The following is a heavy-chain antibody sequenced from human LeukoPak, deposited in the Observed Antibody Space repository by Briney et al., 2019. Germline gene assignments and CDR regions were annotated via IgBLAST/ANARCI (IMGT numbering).Heavy chain of an antibody. CDR1: GVSISSSSHY. D-gene: IGHD3-3*01. J-gene: IGHJ4*02. CDR2: IYYSWRI. CDR3: AREGGFYRPLYY. V-gene: IGHV4-39*07. Sequence: PSETLSLTCTVSGVSISSSSHYWGRIRQPPGKGLEWIGTIYYSWRIYYNPSLKSRLTMSVYTSKYQFSLNLTSVTAADTAVYYCAREGGFYRPLYYSGQGTLGTVS.